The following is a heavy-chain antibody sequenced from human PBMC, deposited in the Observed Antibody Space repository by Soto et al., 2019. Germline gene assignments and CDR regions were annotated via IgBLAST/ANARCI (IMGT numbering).Heavy chain of an antibody. D-gene: IGHD3-3*01. V-gene: IGHV3-30*18. J-gene: IGHJ4*02. Sequence: QVQLVESGGGVVQPGRSLRLSCAASGFTFSSYGMHWVRQAPGKGLEWVAVISYDGSNKYYADSVKGRFTISRDNSKNSLYLQMNCLRAEDTAVYYCAKDADDVWSGYYKGAGYFDYWGQGTLVTVSS. CDR2: ISYDGSNK. CDR1: GFTFSSYG. CDR3: AKDADDVWSGYYKGAGYFDY.